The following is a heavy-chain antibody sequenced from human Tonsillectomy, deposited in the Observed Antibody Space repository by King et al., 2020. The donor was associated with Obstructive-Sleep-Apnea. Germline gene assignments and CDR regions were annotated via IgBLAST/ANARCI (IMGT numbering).Heavy chain of an antibody. V-gene: IGHV4-61*01. CDR1: VGSVSSGSYY. J-gene: IGHJ4*02. CDR2: SYYSGST. D-gene: IGHD3-22*01. CDR3: ARTSAAYYYDSSGYYSHFDY. Sequence: VQLQESGPGLVKPSETLSLTCTVSVGSVSSGSYYWSCIRQPPGKGLEWIGYSYYSGSTHYNPSLNSRVTISVDTSKNQFSLKLSSVTAADTAVYYCARTSAAYYYDSSGYYSHFDYWGQGTLVTVSS.